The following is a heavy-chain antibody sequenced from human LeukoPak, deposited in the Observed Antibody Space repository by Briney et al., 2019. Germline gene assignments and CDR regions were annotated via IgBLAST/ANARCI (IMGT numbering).Heavy chain of an antibody. CDR3: AKVYSSGWYGEFDY. J-gene: IGHJ4*02. CDR2: IRYDGSNK. V-gene: IGHV3-30*02. D-gene: IGHD6-19*01. CDR1: GFTFSSYG. Sequence: PGGSLRLSCAASGFTFSSYGMHWVRQAPGKGLEWVAFIRYDGSNKYYADSVKGRFTISRDNSKNTLYLQMNSLRAEDTAVYYCAKVYSSGWYGEFDYWGQGTLVTVSS.